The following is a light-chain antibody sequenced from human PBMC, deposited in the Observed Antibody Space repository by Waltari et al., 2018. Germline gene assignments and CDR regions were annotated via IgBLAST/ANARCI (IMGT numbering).Light chain of an antibody. CDR3: AGWDDRLNGVV. J-gene: IGLJ3*02. V-gene: IGLV1-44*01. CDR1: SSTIRRYI. Sequence: QSVLTQPPSASGTPGQRVTISCSGSSSTIRRYIVNWYQKLPGTAPKLLIYINNQRPSGVPDRFSGSKSGTSASLAISGLQSEDEADYYCAGWDDRLNGVVFGGGTKLTVL. CDR2: INN.